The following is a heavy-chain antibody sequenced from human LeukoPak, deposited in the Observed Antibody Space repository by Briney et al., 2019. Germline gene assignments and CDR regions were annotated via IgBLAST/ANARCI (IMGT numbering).Heavy chain of an antibody. CDR1: GYSFTSYW. Sequence: GESLKISCKGSGYSFTSYWIGWVRQMPGKGLEWMGIIYPGNSDTKYSPSFQGQVTMSADKSTSTAYLQWSSLKASDTAMYYCARRFGSGRDYFDYWGQGTLVTVSS. D-gene: IGHD3-10*01. V-gene: IGHV5-51*01. CDR2: IYPGNSDT. CDR3: ARRFGSGRDYFDY. J-gene: IGHJ4*02.